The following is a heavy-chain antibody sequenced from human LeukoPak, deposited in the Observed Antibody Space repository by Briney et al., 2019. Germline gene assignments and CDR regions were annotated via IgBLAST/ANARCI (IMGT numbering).Heavy chain of an antibody. CDR1: GFTFSSYS. D-gene: IGHD6-13*01. CDR2: ISSSSSYI. Sequence: GGSLRLSCAASGFTFSSYSMNWVRQAPGKGLEWVSSISSSSSYIYYADSVKGRFTISRDNAKNSLYLQMNSLRAEDTAVYYCARRGALGYSSSWYIVDYWGQGTLVTVSS. CDR3: ARRGALGYSSSWYIVDY. V-gene: IGHV3-21*04. J-gene: IGHJ4*02.